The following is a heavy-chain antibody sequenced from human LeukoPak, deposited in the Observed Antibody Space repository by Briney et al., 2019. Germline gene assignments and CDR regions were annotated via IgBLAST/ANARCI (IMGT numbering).Heavy chain of an antibody. CDR1: GDSISSYY. CDR3: ARQSDSYYSTFDY. V-gene: IGHV4-59*08. D-gene: IGHD3-22*01. Sequence: SETLSLTCTVSGDSISSYYWSWIRQPPGKGLEWIGNIYYGGSTNYNPSLKSRVTISVDTSKNQFYLKLSSVTAADTAVYYCARQSDSYYSTFDYWGQGTLVTVSS. CDR2: IYYGGST. J-gene: IGHJ4*02.